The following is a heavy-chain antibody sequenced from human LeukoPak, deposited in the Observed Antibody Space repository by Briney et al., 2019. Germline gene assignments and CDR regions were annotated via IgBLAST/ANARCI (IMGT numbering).Heavy chain of an antibody. CDR2: ITDTGFST. D-gene: IGHD2-2*01. V-gene: IGHV3-23*01. J-gene: IGHJ4*02. CDR3: ARAGFCSTTTCYNPFDY. Sequence: PGGSLRLSCAASGFSFSNYAMTWVRQAPGRGLERDSFITDTGFSTFYADSVRGRFTISRDNSKNTLYLQMDSLRAEDTAVYYCARAGFCSTTTCYNPFDYWGQGTLVTVSS. CDR1: GFSFSNYA.